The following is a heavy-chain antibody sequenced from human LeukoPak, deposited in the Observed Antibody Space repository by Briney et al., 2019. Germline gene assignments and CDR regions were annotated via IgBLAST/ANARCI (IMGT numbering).Heavy chain of an antibody. V-gene: IGHV3-23*01. CDR2: ISGSGGST. CDR1: GGSISGYY. CDR3: AKTYSGSYYC. J-gene: IGHJ4*02. D-gene: IGHD1-26*01. Sequence: SSETLSLTCTVSGGSISGYYWSWVRQAPGKGLEWVSAISGSGGSTYYADSVKGRFTISRDNSKNTLYLQMNSLRAEDTAVYYCAKTYSGSYYCWGQGTLVTVSS.